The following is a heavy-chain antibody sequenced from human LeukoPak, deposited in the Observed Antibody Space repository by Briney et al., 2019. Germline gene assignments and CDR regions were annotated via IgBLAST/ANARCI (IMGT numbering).Heavy chain of an antibody. V-gene: IGHV4-59*01. D-gene: IGHD4-11*01. CDR1: GGSISSDY. CDR2: IYYSGRT. Sequence: SETLSLTCTVSGGSISSDYWSWIRQPPGKGLECIGYIYYSGRTYYNPPLKSRITISVDTSKNQFSLKLSSVTAADTAVYYCARGFYSPHYWGQGTLVSVSS. CDR3: ARGFYSPHY. J-gene: IGHJ4*02.